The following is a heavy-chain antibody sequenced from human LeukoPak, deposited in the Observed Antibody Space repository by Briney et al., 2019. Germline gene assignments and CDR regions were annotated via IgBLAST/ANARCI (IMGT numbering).Heavy chain of an antibody. D-gene: IGHD3-22*01. V-gene: IGHV1-58*02. Sequence: ASVKVSCKASGFTFTSSAMQWVRQARGQRLEWIGWIVVGSGNTNYAQKFQERVTITRDMSTSTAYMELSSLRSEDTAVYYCAADTQNYYDSSGYHYWGQGTLVTVSS. CDR1: GFTFTSSA. J-gene: IGHJ4*02. CDR3: AADTQNYYDSSGYHY. CDR2: IVVGSGNT.